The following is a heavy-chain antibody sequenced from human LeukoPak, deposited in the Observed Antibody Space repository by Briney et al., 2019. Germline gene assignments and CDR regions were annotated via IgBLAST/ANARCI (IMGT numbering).Heavy chain of an antibody. Sequence: GGSLRLSCAASGFTVSSNYMSWVRQAPGKGVEWVSVIYSGGSTYYADSVKGRFTISRDNSRNTLYLQMNSLRAEDTAVYYCARRWFGEDDAFDIWGQGTMVTVSS. CDR3: ARRWFGEDDAFDI. J-gene: IGHJ3*02. CDR1: GFTVSSNY. D-gene: IGHD3-10*01. CDR2: IYSGGST. V-gene: IGHV3-66*01.